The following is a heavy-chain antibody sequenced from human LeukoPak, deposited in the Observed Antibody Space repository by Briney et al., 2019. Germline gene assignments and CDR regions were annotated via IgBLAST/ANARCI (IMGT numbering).Heavy chain of an antibody. CDR3: AKDSARLRWYTDV. J-gene: IGHJ6*02. Sequence: PGRSLRLSCAASGFTFSSYGMHWVRQAPGKGLEWVAVISYDGSNKYYADSVKGRFTISRDNSKNTLYPQMNSLRAEDTAVYYCAKDSARLRWYTDVWGQGTTVTVSS. D-gene: IGHD4-23*01. CDR2: ISYDGSNK. CDR1: GFTFSSYG. V-gene: IGHV3-30*18.